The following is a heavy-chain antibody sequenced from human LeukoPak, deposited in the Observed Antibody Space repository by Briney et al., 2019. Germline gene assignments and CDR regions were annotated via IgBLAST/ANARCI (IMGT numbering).Heavy chain of an antibody. Sequence: ASVKVSCKASGYTFTSYYMHWVRQAPGQGLEWMGIINPSGGSTSYAQKFQGRVTMTRDTSTSTVYMELSSLRSEDTAVYYCARGEALWFGELSSGMDVWGQGPTVTVSS. D-gene: IGHD3-10*01. V-gene: IGHV1-46*01. CDR1: GYTFTSYY. CDR3: ARGEALWFGELSSGMDV. CDR2: INPSGGST. J-gene: IGHJ6*02.